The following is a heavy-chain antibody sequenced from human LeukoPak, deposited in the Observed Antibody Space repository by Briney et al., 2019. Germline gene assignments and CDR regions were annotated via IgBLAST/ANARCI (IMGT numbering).Heavy chain of an antibody. CDR2: ISGSGGST. V-gene: IGHV3-23*01. CDR3: AKENYGSGSYYNSPLGAFDI. J-gene: IGHJ3*02. CDR1: GFTFSSYA. Sequence: GGSLRLSCAASGFTFSSYAMSWVRQAPGKGLEWVSAISGSGGSTYYADSVKGRFTISRDNSKNTLYLQMNSLRAEDTAVYYCAKENYGSGSYYNSPLGAFDIWGQGTMVTVFS. D-gene: IGHD3-10*01.